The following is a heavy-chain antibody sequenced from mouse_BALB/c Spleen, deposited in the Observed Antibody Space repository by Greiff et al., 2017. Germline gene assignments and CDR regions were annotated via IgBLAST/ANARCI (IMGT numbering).Heavy chain of an antibody. Sequence: EVKVVESGGDLVKPGGSLKLSCAASGFTFSSYGMSWVRQTPDKRLEWVATISSGGSYTYYPDSLKGQFTISRDNAKNTLYLKMSSLRSEDTAMYYCARRFITTVDYYAMGYWGEGASVTVSS. CDR3: ARRFITTVDYYAMGY. CDR2: ISSGGSYT. D-gene: IGHD1-1*01. CDR1: GFTFSSYG. J-gene: IGHJ4*01. V-gene: IGHV5-6*02.